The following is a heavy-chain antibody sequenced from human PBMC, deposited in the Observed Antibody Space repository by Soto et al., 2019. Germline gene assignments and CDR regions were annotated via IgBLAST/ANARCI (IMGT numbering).Heavy chain of an antibody. CDR3: ARGPQHYYDSSGPFDY. CDR1: GFTFSSYS. D-gene: IGHD3-22*01. Sequence: GGSLRLSCAASGFTFSSYSMNWVRQAPGKGLEWVSSISSSSSYIYYADSVKGRFTISRDNAKNSLYLQMNSLRAEDTAVYYCARGPQHYYDSSGPFDYWGQGTLVTVSS. V-gene: IGHV3-21*01. J-gene: IGHJ4*02. CDR2: ISSSSSYI.